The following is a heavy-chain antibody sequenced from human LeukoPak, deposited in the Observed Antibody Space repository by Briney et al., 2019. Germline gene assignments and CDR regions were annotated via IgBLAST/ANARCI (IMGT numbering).Heavy chain of an antibody. J-gene: IGHJ3*02. V-gene: IGHV3-30*18. Sequence: GRSLRLSCAASGFTFSSYGMHWVRQAPGKGLEWVAVISYDGSNKYYADSVKGRFTISRDNSKNTLYLQVNSLRAEDTAVYYCAKEWLRWGGAFDIWGQGTMVTVSS. D-gene: IGHD5-12*01. CDR3: AKEWLRWGGAFDI. CDR1: GFTFSSYG. CDR2: ISYDGSNK.